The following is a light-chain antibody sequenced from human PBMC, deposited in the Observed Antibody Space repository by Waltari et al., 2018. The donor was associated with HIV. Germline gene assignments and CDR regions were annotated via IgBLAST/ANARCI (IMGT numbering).Light chain of an antibody. V-gene: IGLV1-44*01. CDR3: ATWDHSLNAWV. CDR2: SYG. CDR1: SSNIASKT. J-gene: IGLJ3*02. Sequence: QSVLNQSPSASGTPGQRVISSCSGSSSNIASKTLTWYQQFPGTAPKLLIYSYGQRPAGVPERFSGSESATSACLAYSGLRSEEAAYYYWATWDHSLNAWVFGGGTKLTVL.